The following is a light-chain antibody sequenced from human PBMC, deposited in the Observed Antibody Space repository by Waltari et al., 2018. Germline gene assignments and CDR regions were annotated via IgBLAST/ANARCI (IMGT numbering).Light chain of an antibody. V-gene: IGLV3-10*01. CDR3: LSPDSSGTYVV. CDR2: EDS. CDR1: ALSTKY. J-gene: IGLJ2*01. Sequence: SYELTQPPSVSVSPGQTASITCSGHALSTKYAYWYHQKSGPAPVLVIFEDSKRPSGIPERISGSSSGTMATLPLSGAQLEDEGDYYCLSPDSSGTYVVFGGGTKLTVL.